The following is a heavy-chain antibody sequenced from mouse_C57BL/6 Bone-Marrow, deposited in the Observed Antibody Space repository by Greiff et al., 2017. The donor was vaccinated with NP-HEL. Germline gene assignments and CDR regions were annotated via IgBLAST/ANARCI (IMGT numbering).Heavy chain of an antibody. CDR2: IDPENGDT. Sequence: VQLKQSGAELVRPGASVKLSCTASGFNIKDDYMHWVKQRPEQGLEWIGWIDPENGDTEYAPKFQGKATITAETASNTAYLQLSSLTSEDTAVYYCTPYYYGPFDYWGQGTTLTVSS. D-gene: IGHD1-1*01. J-gene: IGHJ2*01. CDR1: GFNIKDDY. V-gene: IGHV14-4*01. CDR3: TPYYYGPFDY.